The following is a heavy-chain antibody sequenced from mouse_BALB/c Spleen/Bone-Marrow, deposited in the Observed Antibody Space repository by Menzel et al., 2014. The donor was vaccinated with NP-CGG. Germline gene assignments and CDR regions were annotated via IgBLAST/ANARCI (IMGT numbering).Heavy chain of an antibody. V-gene: IGHV1-80*01. CDR3: ASRGDYSYAMDY. D-gene: IGHD1-1*01. CDR1: GYSFSNYW. Sequence: QVHVKQSGAELVRPGSSVKISCKSSGYSFSNYWMNWMKQRPGQGLEWIGHIYPGDGDTNYNGKFKGKATLTADKSSSTAYMQLSSLTSEDSAVYFCASRGDYSYAMDYWGQGTSVTVSS. J-gene: IGHJ4*01. CDR2: IYPGDGDT.